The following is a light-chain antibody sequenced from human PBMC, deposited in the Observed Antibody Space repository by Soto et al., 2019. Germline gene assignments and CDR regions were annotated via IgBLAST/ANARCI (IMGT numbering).Light chain of an antibody. V-gene: IGLV1-44*01. CDR3: ASWDDSLNGV. Sequence: QSVLTQPPSASGTPGQRVTISCSGSSSNIGRNTVNWYQQLPGAAPKLLIYDNNQRPSGVPDRVSGSKSGTSASLAISGLQSEDEADYYCASWDDSLNGVFGGGTKLTVL. J-gene: IGLJ2*01. CDR1: SSNIGRNT. CDR2: DNN.